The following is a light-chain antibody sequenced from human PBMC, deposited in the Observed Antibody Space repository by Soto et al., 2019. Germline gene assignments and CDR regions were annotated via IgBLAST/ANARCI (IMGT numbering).Light chain of an antibody. J-gene: IGKJ2*01. V-gene: IGKV1-33*01. CDR1: QDISNY. Sequence: DLQMTQSPSSLSASVGDRVTITCQASQDISNYLNWYQQKPGKAPKLLIYDASNLETGVPSRFNGRGSGTDFTFTISSLQPEEIATYYCQQYDNLPYTFGRGTKREIK. CDR2: DAS. CDR3: QQYDNLPYT.